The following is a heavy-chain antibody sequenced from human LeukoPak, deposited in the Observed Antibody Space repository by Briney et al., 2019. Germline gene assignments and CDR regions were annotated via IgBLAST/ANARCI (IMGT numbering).Heavy chain of an antibody. CDR3: AREGGPYRPLDY. CDR2: VHLSGRT. J-gene: IGHJ4*02. V-gene: IGHV4-59*12. Sequence: SETLSLTCTVSGGSINNYYWSWIRQPPGEGLEWIGEVHLSGRTNYNPSLESRVTMSVDMSENHISLKLTSVTAADTAVYYCAREGGPYRPLDYSGQGTLVTVSS. CDR1: GGSINNYY.